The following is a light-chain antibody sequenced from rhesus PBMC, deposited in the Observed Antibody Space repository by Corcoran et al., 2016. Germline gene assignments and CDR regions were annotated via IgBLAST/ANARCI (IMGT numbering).Light chain of an antibody. CDR3: QQHNSYPLT. V-gene: IGKV1S14*01. Sequence: DIQMTQSPSPLSASVGDTVTITCRASQGFSNYLAWYQQKPGKTPKPLIYYASILESGVPSRCTGIGAGPYFTLTISSLQPADFTINCCQQHNSYPLTFGEGTKVEIK. CDR1: QGFSNY. CDR2: YAS. J-gene: IGKJ4*01.